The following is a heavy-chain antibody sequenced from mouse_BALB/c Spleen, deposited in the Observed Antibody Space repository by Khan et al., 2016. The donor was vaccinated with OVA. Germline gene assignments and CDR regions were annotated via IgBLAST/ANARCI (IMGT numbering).Heavy chain of an antibody. CDR3: TRSPYGNFAY. J-gene: IGHJ3*01. CDR2: ISSYGDYT. V-gene: IGHV5-9-3*01. D-gene: IGHD2-1*01. Sequence: EVELVESGGGLVKPGGSLKLSCAASGFTFSTYAMSWVRQTPEKRLEWVATISSYGDYTYYQDNVTGRFTISRDNSKNTLYLQRSILRYEDTAMYYCTRSPYGNFAYWGQGTLVTVSA. CDR1: GFTFSTYA.